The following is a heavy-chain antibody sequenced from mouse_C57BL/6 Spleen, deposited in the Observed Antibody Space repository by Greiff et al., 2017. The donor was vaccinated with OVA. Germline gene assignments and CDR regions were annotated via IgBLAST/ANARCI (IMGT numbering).Heavy chain of an antibody. CDR2: ISSGGDYI. J-gene: IGHJ4*01. Sequence: EVQGVESGEGLVKPGGSLKLSCAASGFTFSSYAMSWVRQTPEKRLEWVAYISSGGDYIYYADTVKGRFTISRDNARNTLYLQMSSLKSEDTAMYYCTRDQDYDERDYAMDYWGQGTSVTVSS. CDR3: TRDQDYDERDYAMDY. CDR1: GFTFSSYA. D-gene: IGHD2-4*01. V-gene: IGHV5-9-1*02.